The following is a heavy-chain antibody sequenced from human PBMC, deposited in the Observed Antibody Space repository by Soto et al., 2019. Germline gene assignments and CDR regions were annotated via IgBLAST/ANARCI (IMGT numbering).Heavy chain of an antibody. CDR3: AKDPRHSSSSKIGDWFDP. V-gene: IGHV3-23*01. J-gene: IGHJ5*02. Sequence: GGSLRLSCAASGFTFSSYAMSWVRQAPGKGLEWVSAISGSGGSTYYADSVRGRFTISRDNSKNTLYLQMNSLRAEDTAVYYCAKDPRHSSSSKIGDWFDPWGQGTLVTSPQ. CDR1: GFTFSSYA. D-gene: IGHD6-6*01. CDR2: ISGSGGST.